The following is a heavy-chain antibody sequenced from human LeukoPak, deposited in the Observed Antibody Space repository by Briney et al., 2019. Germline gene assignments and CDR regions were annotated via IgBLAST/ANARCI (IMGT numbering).Heavy chain of an antibody. CDR3: ARAPPNCGSGSSNWFDP. Sequence: SETLSLTCAVYGGSFSGYYWSWIRQPPGKGLEWIGEINHSGSTNYNPSLKSRVTISVDTSKNQFSLKLSSVTAADTAVYYCARAPPNCGSGSSNWFDPWGQGTLVTVSS. CDR1: GGSFSGYY. J-gene: IGHJ5*02. D-gene: IGHD3-10*01. CDR2: INHSGST. V-gene: IGHV4-34*01.